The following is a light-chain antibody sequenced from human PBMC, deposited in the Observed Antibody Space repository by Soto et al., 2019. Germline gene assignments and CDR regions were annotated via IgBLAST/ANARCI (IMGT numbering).Light chain of an antibody. J-gene: IGKJ1*01. CDR3: QQYGRSRR. Sequence: EIVLTQSPGTLSLSPGERATLSCRASQSVSSSHLAWYQQRPGQAPRLLIYGASSRATGIPDRFSGSGSVTGFTLTMSRLEPEDFAVYYCQQYGRSRRFGQGTKVEIK. CDR2: GAS. CDR1: QSVSSSH. V-gene: IGKV3-20*01.